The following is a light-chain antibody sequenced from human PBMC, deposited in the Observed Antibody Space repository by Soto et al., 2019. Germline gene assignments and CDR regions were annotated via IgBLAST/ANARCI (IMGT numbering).Light chain of an antibody. J-gene: IGKJ1*01. V-gene: IGKV1-5*03. CDR1: QTTSTW. CDR2: KAS. CDR3: QQYNSYSLA. Sequence: DIQMTQSPSTLSASVGDRVDITCRASQTTSTWLAWYQQKPGKAPKLLIYKASTLESRVPSRFSGSGSGTEFTLTISSLQPEDFATYYCQQYNSYSLAFGQGTKV.